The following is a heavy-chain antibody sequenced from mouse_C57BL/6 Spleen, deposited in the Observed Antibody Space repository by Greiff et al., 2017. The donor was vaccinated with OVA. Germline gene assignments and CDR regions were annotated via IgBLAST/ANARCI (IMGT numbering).Heavy chain of an antibody. D-gene: IGHD2-3*01. J-gene: IGHJ4*01. CDR1: GYTFTSYW. V-gene: IGHV1-64*01. CDR2: IHPNSGST. CDR3: ARSDGYYVMDY. Sequence: QVQLQQPGAELVKPGASVKLSCKASGYTFTSYWMHWVKQRPGQGLEWIGMIHPNSGSTNYNEKFKSKATLTVDKSSSTAYMQLSSLTSEDSAVYYCARSDGYYVMDYWGQGTSVTVSS.